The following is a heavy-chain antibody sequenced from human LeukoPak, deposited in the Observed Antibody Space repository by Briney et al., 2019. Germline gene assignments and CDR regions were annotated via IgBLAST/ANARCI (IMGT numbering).Heavy chain of an antibody. CDR2: IIPIFGTA. J-gene: IGHJ6*02. D-gene: IGHD4-23*01. CDR3: ARDGYGGTLYYYYYYGMDV. Sequence: SVKVSCKASGGTFSSYAISWVRRAPGQGLEWMGGIIPIFGTANYAQKFQGRVTITADESTSTAYMELSSLKSEDTAVYYCARDGYGGTLYYYYYYGMDVWGQGTTVTVSS. CDR1: GGTFSSYA. V-gene: IGHV1-69*01.